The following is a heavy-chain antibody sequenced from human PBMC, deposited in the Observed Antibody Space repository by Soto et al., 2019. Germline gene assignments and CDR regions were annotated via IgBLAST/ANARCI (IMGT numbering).Heavy chain of an antibody. J-gene: IGHJ6*02. Sequence: SETLSLTCTVSGGSISSSSYYWGWIRQPPGKGLEWIGYIYYSGSTYYNPSLKSRVTISVDTSKNQFSLKLSSVTAADTAVYYCARVTFGVVNAGYYYGMDVWGQGTTVTVSS. CDR1: GGSISSSSYY. CDR2: IYYSGST. CDR3: ARVTFGVVNAGYYYGMDV. D-gene: IGHD3-3*01. V-gene: IGHV4-39*07.